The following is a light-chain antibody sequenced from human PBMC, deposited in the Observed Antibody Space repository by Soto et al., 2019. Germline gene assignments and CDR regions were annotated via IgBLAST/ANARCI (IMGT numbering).Light chain of an antibody. CDR1: QSVAGN. CDR3: QQYNKWPLT. V-gene: IGKV3-15*01. CDR2: GAS. Sequence: EIVMTQSPATLSVSPGERATLSCRASQSVAGNLAWYQQNPGQAPRLLIYGASTRATGIPTRFSGGGSGTELTLTISSLQSEDFAIYYCQQYNKWPLTFGGGTKVEIK. J-gene: IGKJ4*01.